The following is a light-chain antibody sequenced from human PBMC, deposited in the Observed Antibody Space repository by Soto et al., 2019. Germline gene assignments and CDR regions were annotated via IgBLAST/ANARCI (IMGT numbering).Light chain of an antibody. J-gene: IGKJ2*01. V-gene: IGKV1-39*01. CDR2: ASY. CDR3: HHSYITPHYT. CDR1: QSISSH. Sequence: DIQITQSPASLSSSVGDRVTITCRASQSISSHLNWYQHKPGRPPRLLIFASYILETGIPSRFSGSGSDTYFTLTIDSLQPEDFAAYYCHHSYITPHYTFGQGTKLEI.